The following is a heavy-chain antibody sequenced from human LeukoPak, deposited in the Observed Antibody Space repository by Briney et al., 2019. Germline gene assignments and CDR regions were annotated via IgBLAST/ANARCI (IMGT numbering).Heavy chain of an antibody. D-gene: IGHD3-10*01. CDR3: AKDVYGSGSYYNGDY. CDR2: ISSSSSYI. CDR1: GFTFSSYS. J-gene: IGHJ4*02. Sequence: GGSLRLSCAASGFTFSSYSMNWVRQAPGKGLEWVSSISSSSSYIYYADSVKGRFTISRDNAKNSLYLQMNSLRAEDTAVYYCAKDVYGSGSYYNGDYWGQGTLVTVSS. V-gene: IGHV3-21*04.